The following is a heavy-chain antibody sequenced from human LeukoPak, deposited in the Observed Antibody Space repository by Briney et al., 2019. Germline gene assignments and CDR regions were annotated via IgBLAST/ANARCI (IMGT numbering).Heavy chain of an antibody. Sequence: PSETLSLTCTVSGGSISSSSYYWGWIRQPPGKGLEWIGSIYYSGSTYYNPSLKSRVTISVDTSKNQFSLKLSSVTAADTAVYYCARATQQWLRFRESFYYYYMDVWGKGTTVTISS. V-gene: IGHV4-39*01. CDR2: IYYSGST. J-gene: IGHJ6*03. D-gene: IGHD5-12*01. CDR1: GGSISSSSYY. CDR3: ARATQQWLRFRESFYYYYMDV.